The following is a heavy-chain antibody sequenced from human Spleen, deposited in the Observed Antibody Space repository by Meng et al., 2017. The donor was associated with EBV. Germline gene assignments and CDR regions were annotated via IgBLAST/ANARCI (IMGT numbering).Heavy chain of an antibody. CDR1: GDSISSDKW. V-gene: IGHV4-4*02. Sequence: QGKPQGAGHGPVKPSGTLSLTCAVSGDSISSDKWWSWVRHPPGKGLEWIGEIYHSGSTNYNPSLTSRVTILVDKSENQFSLKLSSVTAADTAVYYCASRYCPTTSCRQDWGQGTLVTVSS. J-gene: IGHJ4*02. D-gene: IGHD2-2*01. CDR2: IYHSGST. CDR3: ASRYCPTTSCRQD.